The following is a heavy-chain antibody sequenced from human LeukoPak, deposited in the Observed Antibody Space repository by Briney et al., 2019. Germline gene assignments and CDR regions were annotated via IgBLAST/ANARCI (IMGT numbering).Heavy chain of an antibody. CDR1: GGTFSSYA. J-gene: IGHJ6*02. CDR3: ARDRVMDV. V-gene: IGHV1-3*01. Sequence: ASVKVSCKASGGTFSSYAISWVRQAPGQGLEWMGWINAGNGNTKYSQKFQGRVTITRDTSASTAYMELSSLRSEDTAVYYCARDRVMDVWGQGTTVTVSS. CDR2: INAGNGNT.